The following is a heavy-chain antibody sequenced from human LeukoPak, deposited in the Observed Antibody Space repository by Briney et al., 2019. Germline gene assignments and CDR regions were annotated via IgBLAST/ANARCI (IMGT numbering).Heavy chain of an antibody. CDR2: IYSGGST. D-gene: IGHD3-22*01. Sequence: GRSLRLSCAASGFTVSSNYMSWVRQAPGKGLEWVSVIYSGGSTYYADSVKGRFTISRDNSKNTLYLQMNSLRAEDTAVYYCARDTRYYDSSGYYADYYYYYGMDVWGQGTTVTVSS. CDR1: GFTVSSNY. CDR3: ARDTRYYDSSGYYADYYYYYGMDV. V-gene: IGHV3-53*01. J-gene: IGHJ6*02.